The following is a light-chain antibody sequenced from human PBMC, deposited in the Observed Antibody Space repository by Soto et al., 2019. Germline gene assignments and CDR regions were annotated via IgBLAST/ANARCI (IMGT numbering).Light chain of an antibody. CDR3: QQYNNWPWT. CDR1: QSISDT. J-gene: IGKJ1*01. V-gene: IGKV3-15*01. Sequence: EIVMTQSPATLSVSPGGRATLSCRASQSISDTLAWYQQKPGQAPRLLIYSASRRATGFPGRCSGSGSGTDFTLTISSLQSEDLAVDYCQQYNNWPWTCGQGTYVEIK. CDR2: SAS.